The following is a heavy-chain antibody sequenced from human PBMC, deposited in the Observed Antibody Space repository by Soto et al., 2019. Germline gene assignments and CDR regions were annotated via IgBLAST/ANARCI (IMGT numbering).Heavy chain of an antibody. J-gene: IGHJ4*02. CDR1: GGTFSSYA. D-gene: IGHD3-3*01. CDR2: IIPIFGTA. V-gene: IGHV1-69*06. Sequence: QVQLVHSGAEVKKPGSSGKVSCKASGGTFSSYAISWVRQAPGQGLEWMGGIIPIFGTANYAQKFQGRVTITADKSTSTDYMELRSLRSEDTAVYDCARHYDFCGWTNFDYWGQGTLVTVSS. CDR3: ARHYDFCGWTNFDY.